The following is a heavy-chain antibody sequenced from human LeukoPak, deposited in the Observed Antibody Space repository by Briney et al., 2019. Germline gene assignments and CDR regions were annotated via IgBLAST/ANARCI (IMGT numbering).Heavy chain of an antibody. Sequence: PSETLSLTCTVSGASISSTSYYWGWIRQPPGKGLEWIGSIYYSGSTYYNPSLKSRVTISVDTSKNQFSLKLSSVTAADTAVYYCARVPSKWDNWFDPWGQGTLVTVSS. CDR2: IYYSGST. CDR1: GASISSTSYY. D-gene: IGHD1-26*01. J-gene: IGHJ5*02. V-gene: IGHV4-39*07. CDR3: ARVPSKWDNWFDP.